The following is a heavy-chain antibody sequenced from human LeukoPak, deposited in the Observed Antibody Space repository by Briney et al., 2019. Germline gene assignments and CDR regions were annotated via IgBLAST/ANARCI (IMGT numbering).Heavy chain of an antibody. CDR2: ISSNGGTT. D-gene: IGHD2-21*02. Sequence: GGSPRLSCAASGFTFSSYTMHWVRQAPGKGLEYVSVISSNGGTTYYANSVKGRFTISRDNSKNTLYLQMGSLRAEDMAVYYCARGVVVTAIDYWGQGALVTVSS. CDR3: ARGVVVTAIDY. CDR1: GFTFSSYT. J-gene: IGHJ4*02. V-gene: IGHV3-64*01.